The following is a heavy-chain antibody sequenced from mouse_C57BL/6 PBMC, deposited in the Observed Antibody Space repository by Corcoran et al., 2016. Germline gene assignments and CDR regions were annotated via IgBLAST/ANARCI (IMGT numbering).Heavy chain of an antibody. J-gene: IGHJ2*01. D-gene: IGHD1-1*01. CDR3: ARYYGSSYDY. CDR1: GYAFSSYW. V-gene: IGHV1-80*01. Sequence: QVQLQQSGAELVKPGASVKISCKASGYAFSSYWMIWVKQRPGKGLEWIGQIYPGDGDTNYNGKFKGKATLTADKSSSTAYMQLSSLTSEDSAVYFCARYYGSSYDYWGQGTTLTVSS. CDR2: IYPGDGDT.